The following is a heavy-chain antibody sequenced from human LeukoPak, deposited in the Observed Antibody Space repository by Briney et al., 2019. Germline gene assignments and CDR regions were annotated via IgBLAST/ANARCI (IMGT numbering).Heavy chain of an antibody. CDR2: ISSSSTI. V-gene: IGHV3-48*01. CDR3: TRWMGYTLTEYYFDY. D-gene: IGHD4-11*01. CDR1: GFTFSSYS. Sequence: GGSLRLSCAASGFTFSSYSMNWVRQAPGKGLEWVSYISSSSTIYYADSVKGRFTISRDNAKNSLHLQMNSLKTEDTAVYYCTRWMGYTLTEYYFDYWGQGTLVTVSS. J-gene: IGHJ4*02.